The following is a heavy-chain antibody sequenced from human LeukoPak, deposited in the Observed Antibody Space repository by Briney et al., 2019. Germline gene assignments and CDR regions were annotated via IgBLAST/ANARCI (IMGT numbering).Heavy chain of an antibody. CDR3: GRDPNGDYVGAFEF. D-gene: IGHD4-17*01. J-gene: IGHJ3*01. CDR2: IKGSGGGS. CDR1: GFPFSDYA. Sequence: GGSLRLSCEASGFPFSDYAMTWVRQAPGKGLEWVSSIKGSGGGSSYADSVKGRFTMTRDNSKSTLYLQMNSLRAGDTAVYFCGRDPNGDYVGAFEFWGQGTLVTVSS. V-gene: IGHV3-23*01.